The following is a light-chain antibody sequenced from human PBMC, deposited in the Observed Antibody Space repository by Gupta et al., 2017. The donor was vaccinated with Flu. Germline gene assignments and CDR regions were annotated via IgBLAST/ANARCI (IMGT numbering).Light chain of an antibody. CDR2: NID. CDR3: AAWDDTLDGPV. Sequence: RVTVSGSGSTSNIGGTSVSWYRQLPGAAPKLLVYNIDQRPSGVPDRFSGTKSGTSASPSIRGLQSEDEGVYYCAAWDDTLDGPVFGGGTNVIVL. J-gene: IGLJ3*02. CDR1: TSNIGGTS. V-gene: IGLV1-44*01.